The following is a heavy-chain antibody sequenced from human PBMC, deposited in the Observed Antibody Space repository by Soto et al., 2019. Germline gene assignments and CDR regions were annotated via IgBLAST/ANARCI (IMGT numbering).Heavy chain of an antibody. CDR1: GFTFSSYS. Sequence: GGSLRLSCAASGFTFSSYSMNWVRQAPGKGLEWVSYISSSSSTIYYADSVKGRFTISRDNAKNSLYLQMNSLRDEETAVYYCARDSPLSSVREQVQWLVRSYYYYGMDVWGQGTTVTVSS. D-gene: IGHD6-19*01. J-gene: IGHJ6*02. CDR3: ARDSPLSSVREQVQWLVRSYYYYGMDV. CDR2: ISSSSSTI. V-gene: IGHV3-48*02.